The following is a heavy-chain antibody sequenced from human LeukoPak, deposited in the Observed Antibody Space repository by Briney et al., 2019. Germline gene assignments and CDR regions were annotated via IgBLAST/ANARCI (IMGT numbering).Heavy chain of an antibody. Sequence: GGSLRLSCAASGFTFDDYAMHWVRQRPGKGLEWVAFISGGGSGTYYAHSVKGRFTISRDNTKHSLYLQLSFLSTEDTAFYYCAKGERSGSYYNAFDWWGQGTLVTVSS. CDR1: GFTFDDYA. V-gene: IGHV3-43*02. CDR3: AKGERSGSYYNAFDW. J-gene: IGHJ4*02. CDR2: ISGGGSGT. D-gene: IGHD3-10*01.